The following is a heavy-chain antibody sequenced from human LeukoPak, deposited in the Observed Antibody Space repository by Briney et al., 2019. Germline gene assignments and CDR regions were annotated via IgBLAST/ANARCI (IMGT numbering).Heavy chain of an antibody. J-gene: IGHJ4*02. CDR1: GYTFIGYY. D-gene: IGHD2-15*01. CDR2: INPHNGDT. Sequence: ASVKVSCKASGYTFIGYYLHWVRQAPGQGLEWMGWINPHNGDTNYAQKFQGRVTMTRDTSITTTYMELSRLKSDDTAVYYCATVRDIVVGGGPYYFDYWGQGTLVTVSS. CDR3: ATVRDIVVGGGPYYFDY. V-gene: IGHV1-2*02.